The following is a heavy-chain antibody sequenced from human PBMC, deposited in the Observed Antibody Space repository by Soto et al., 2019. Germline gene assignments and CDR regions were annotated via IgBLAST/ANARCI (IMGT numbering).Heavy chain of an antibody. CDR3: TIMGLGTFQY. V-gene: IGHV3-15*01. J-gene: IGHJ4*02. D-gene: IGHD1-26*01. CDR1: GITFSNAW. CDR2: IQKKADGGAT. Sequence: EVPLVESGGGLVKDGGSLRLSCAVSGITFSNAWMAWVRQAPGKGLEWVGRIQKKADGGATEYAASVKGRLSISRDDSKNTLYLQMDSLKTEDSAVYYCTIMGLGTFQYWGQGTLLTVSS.